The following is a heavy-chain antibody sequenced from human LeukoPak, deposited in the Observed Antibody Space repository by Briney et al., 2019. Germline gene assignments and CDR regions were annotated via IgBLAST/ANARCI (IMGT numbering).Heavy chain of an antibody. V-gene: IGHV1-3*01. CDR1: GYTFTSYA. J-gene: IGHJ5*02. CDR3: ARDLSGRDYYDSSGYWFDP. D-gene: IGHD3-22*01. CDR2: INAGNGNT. Sequence: ASVKVSCTTSGYTFTSYAMHWVRQAPGQRLEWMGWINAGNGNTKYSQKFQGRVTITRDTSASTAYMELSSLRSEDTAVYYCARDLSGRDYYDSSGYWFDPWGQGTLVTVSS.